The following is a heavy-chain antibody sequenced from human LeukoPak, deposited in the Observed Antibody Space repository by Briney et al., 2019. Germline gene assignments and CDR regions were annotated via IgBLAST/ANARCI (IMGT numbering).Heavy chain of an antibody. CDR1: GFPFSRYA. CDR2: IKADGSEK. J-gene: IGHJ4*02. CDR3: ANYCSSSSCSQPFDY. D-gene: IGHD2-2*01. Sequence: PGGSLRLSCAASGFPFSRYAMSWVRQAPGKGLEWVANIKADGSEKYYVDSVKGRFTISRDNAKNSLYLQMNSLRAEDTAVYYCANYCSSSSCSQPFDYWGQGTLVTVSS. V-gene: IGHV3-7*01.